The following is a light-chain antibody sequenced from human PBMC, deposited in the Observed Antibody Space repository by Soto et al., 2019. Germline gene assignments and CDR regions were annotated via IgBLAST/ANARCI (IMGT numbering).Light chain of an antibody. CDR2: DAS. V-gene: IGKV1-5*01. CDR1: QSISSW. CDR3: QQYNSYSP. J-gene: IGKJ5*01. Sequence: DIQITQSPSTLSASVGDRVTITCRASQSISSWLAWYQQKPGKAPKLLIYDASSLESGVPSRFSGSGSGTEFTLTISSLQPDDFATYYCQQYNSYSPFGQGTRLENK.